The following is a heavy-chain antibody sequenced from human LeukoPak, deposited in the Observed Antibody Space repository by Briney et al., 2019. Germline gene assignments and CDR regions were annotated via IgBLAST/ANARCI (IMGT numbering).Heavy chain of an antibody. D-gene: IGHD5-18*01. CDR3: VQGQLGSKGRN. CDR1: GFTLSDHY. Sequence: GGSLRLSCAASGFTLSDHYMDWVRQAPGKGLEWVGRTRNKANSYTTEYAASVKGRFTISRDDSKNSLHLQMNSLKTEDTAVYYCVQGQLGSKGRNWGQGTLVTVSS. J-gene: IGHJ4*02. V-gene: IGHV3-72*01. CDR2: TRNKANSYTT.